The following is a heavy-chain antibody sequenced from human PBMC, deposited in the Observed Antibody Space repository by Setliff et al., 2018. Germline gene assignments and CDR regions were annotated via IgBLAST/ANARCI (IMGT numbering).Heavy chain of an antibody. CDR2: INPNSAGT. D-gene: IGHD3-3*01. V-gene: IGHV1-2*04. J-gene: IGHJ6*02. CDR1: GYTFTGYY. CDR3: ARGPRITIFGVVSLSLYGMDV. Sequence: ASVKVSCKASGYTFTGYYMHWVRQAPGQGLEWMGWINPNSAGTNYAQKFQGWVTMTRDTSISTAYMELSRLRSDDTAVYYCARGPRITIFGVVSLSLYGMDVWGQGTTVTVSS.